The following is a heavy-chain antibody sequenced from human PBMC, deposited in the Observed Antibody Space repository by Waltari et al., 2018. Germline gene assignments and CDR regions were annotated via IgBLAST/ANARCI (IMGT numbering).Heavy chain of an antibody. V-gene: IGHV5-51*01. D-gene: IGHD3-16*01. CDR1: GYSFSSSW. Sequence: EVQLVQSGAEVTKSGESLQISCKASGYSFSSSWIGWWRQMPGKGLEWVGSIYPGDSDTKYSPSLQGQVTISADRSVSTAYLQWSSLKASDTAIYYCAREYYDYIGGSVRYFDYWGQGTQVTVSS. J-gene: IGHJ4*02. CDR3: AREYYDYIGGSVRYFDY. CDR2: IYPGDSDT.